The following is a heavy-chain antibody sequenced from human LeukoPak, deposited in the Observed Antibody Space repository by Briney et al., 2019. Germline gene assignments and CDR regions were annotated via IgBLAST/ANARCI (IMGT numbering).Heavy chain of an antibody. CDR1: GFTFSSYA. V-gene: IGHV3-30-3*01. D-gene: IGHD3-10*01. Sequence: PGGSLRLSCAASGFTFSSYAMHWVRQAPGKGLEWVAVISYDGSNKYYAGSVKGRFTISRDNSKNTLYLQMNSLRAEDTAVYYCARESFPFRWFGGPFDYWGQGTLVTVSS. CDR2: ISYDGSNK. CDR3: ARESFPFRWFGGPFDY. J-gene: IGHJ4*02.